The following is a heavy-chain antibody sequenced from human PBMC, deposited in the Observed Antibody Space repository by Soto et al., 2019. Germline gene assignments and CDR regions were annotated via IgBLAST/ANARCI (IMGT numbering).Heavy chain of an antibody. CDR2: INPNSGGT. D-gene: IGHD3-22*01. J-gene: IGHJ6*02. CDR1: GYTFTGYY. CDR3: ARTYYHDSSGYYGYYYGMDV. V-gene: IGHV1-2*04. Sequence: ASVKVSCKASGYTFTGYYMHWVRQAPGQGLEWMGWINPNSGGTNYAQKFQGWVTMTRDTSISTAYMELSRLRSDDTAVYYCARTYYHDSSGYYGYYYGMDVWGQGTTVTVSS.